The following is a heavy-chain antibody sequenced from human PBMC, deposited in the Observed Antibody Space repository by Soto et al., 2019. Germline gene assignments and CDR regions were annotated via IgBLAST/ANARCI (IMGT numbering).Heavy chain of an antibody. V-gene: IGHV4-39*07. D-gene: IGHD3-10*01. CDR3: AREEILRYYFDY. Sequence: SETLSLTCTVSGGSISSSSYYWGWIRQPPGKGLEWIGSIYYSGSTYYNPSLKSRVTISVDTSKNQFSLKLSSVTAADTAVYYCAREEILRYYFDYWGQGTLVTVSS. CDR2: IYYSGST. CDR1: GGSISSSSYY. J-gene: IGHJ4*02.